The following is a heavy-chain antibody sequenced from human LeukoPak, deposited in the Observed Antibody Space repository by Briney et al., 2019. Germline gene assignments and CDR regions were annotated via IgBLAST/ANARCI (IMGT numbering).Heavy chain of an antibody. CDR3: AKEYYRSDFP. CDR1: GFTFSIYG. J-gene: IGHJ5*02. D-gene: IGHD6-25*01. V-gene: IGHV3-30*18. CDR2: ITSDGSDK. Sequence: PGGSLRLSCAASGFTFSIYGMHWVRQAPGKGLEWVALITSDGSDKFYADSVRGRFTISRDNSQNMLYFQMNSLRPEDTAVYYCAKEYYRSDFPWGQGTLVTVAS.